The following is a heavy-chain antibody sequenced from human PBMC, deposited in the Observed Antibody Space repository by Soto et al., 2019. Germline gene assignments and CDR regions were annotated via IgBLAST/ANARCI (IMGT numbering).Heavy chain of an antibody. V-gene: IGHV4-34*01. J-gene: IGHJ4*02. CDR2: INHSGST. D-gene: IGHD1-7*01. Sequence: PSETLSLTCAVYGGSFSGYYWSWIRQPPGKGLEWIGEINHSGSTNYNPSLKSRVTISVDTSKNQFSLKLSSVTAADTAVYYCARDQHWNYAFDYWGQGTLVTVSS. CDR3: ARDQHWNYAFDY. CDR1: GGSFSGYY.